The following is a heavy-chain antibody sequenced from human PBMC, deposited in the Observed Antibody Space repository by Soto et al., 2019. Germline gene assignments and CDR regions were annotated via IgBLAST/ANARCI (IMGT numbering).Heavy chain of an antibody. CDR2: IYWDDDK. J-gene: IGHJ4*02. Sequence: SGPTLVNPTQTLTLTCTFSGFSLSTSGVSVGWIRQPPGKALEWLALIYWDDDKRYSPSLKSRLTITRDTSKNQVVLTMTNMDPVDTATYYCAHSLYFYDSGGYRSPLFDYWGQGTLVTVSS. CDR1: GFSLSTSGVS. CDR3: AHSLYFYDSGGYRSPLFDY. D-gene: IGHD3-22*01. V-gene: IGHV2-5*02.